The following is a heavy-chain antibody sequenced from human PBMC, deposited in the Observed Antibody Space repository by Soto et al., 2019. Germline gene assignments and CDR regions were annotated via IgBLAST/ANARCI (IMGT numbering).Heavy chain of an antibody. CDR3: VKWDDYGDRNEDFDI. V-gene: IGHV3-9*01. CDR2: IRWNSGSI. CDR1: GFTFDDYA. Sequence: EVQLVESGGGLVQPGRSLRLSCAASGFTFDDYAMHWVRQAPGKGLEWVSGIRWNSGSIGYAVSVKGRFTISRDNAKNSRYLQINSLSAEVTAFYYYVKWDDYGDRNEDFDIWGQGTMVTVSS. J-gene: IGHJ3*02. D-gene: IGHD4-17*01.